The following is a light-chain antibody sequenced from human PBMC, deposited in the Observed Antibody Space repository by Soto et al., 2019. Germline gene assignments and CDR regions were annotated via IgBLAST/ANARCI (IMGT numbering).Light chain of an antibody. Sequence: QSALTQPASVSGYPGQSITISCTGTSSDIGGYNVVSWYQQHPRKAPKLIIYEVTNRPSEISDRFSAPKSGNTASLTISGLQAEDEGDYYCSSYTRARTYVFGTGTKVTVL. CDR1: SSDIGGYNV. CDR2: EVT. CDR3: SSYTRARTYV. V-gene: IGLV2-14*01. J-gene: IGLJ1*01.